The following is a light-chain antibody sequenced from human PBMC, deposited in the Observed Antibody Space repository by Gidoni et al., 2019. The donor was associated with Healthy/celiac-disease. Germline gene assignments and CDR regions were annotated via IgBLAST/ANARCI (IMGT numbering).Light chain of an antibody. CDR2: LGS. Sequence: DIVMTQSPLSLHVTPGEPASISCRSSQSLLHSNGYNYLDWYLQKPGQSPQTLIYLGSNRASGVPDRFSGSGSGTDFTLKISRVEAEDVGVYYCMQALQTPWTFGQGTKVEIK. CDR3: MQALQTPWT. CDR1: QSLLHSNGYNY. V-gene: IGKV2-28*01. J-gene: IGKJ1*01.